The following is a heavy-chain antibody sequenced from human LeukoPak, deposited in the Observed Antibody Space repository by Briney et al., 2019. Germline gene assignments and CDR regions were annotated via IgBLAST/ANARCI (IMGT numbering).Heavy chain of an antibody. D-gene: IGHD5-18*01. Sequence: GRSLRLSCAASGFTFSSYGMHWVRQAPGKGLEWVAVIWYDGSNKYYADSVKGRFTISRDNSKNTLYLQMNSLRAEDTAVCYCARELTAMATFDYWGQGTLVTVSS. V-gene: IGHV3-33*01. CDR3: ARELTAMATFDY. CDR1: GFTFSSYG. J-gene: IGHJ4*02. CDR2: IWYDGSNK.